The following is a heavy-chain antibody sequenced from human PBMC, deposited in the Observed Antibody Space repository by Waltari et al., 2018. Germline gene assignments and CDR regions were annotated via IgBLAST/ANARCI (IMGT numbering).Heavy chain of an antibody. Sequence: VLLEESGPGLVKPSETLSLTCTVSGGSISGFYWTWIRQPPGKGLEYIGCIFYTGNTNYNPSLKSRVIISVDTSRNQFSLKMRSLTAADTAVYYCARLGGDRFGSLRHCGPASCTTWIDPWGRGTLVTVSS. V-gene: IGHV4-59*01. J-gene: IGHJ5*02. CDR3: ARLGGDRFGSLRHCGPASCTTWIDP. CDR2: IFYTGNT. D-gene: IGHD2-2*01. CDR1: GGSISGFY.